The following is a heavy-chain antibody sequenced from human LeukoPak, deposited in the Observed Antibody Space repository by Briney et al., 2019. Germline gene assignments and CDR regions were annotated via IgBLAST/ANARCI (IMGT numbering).Heavy chain of an antibody. CDR3: ARHLYDSSGNDAFDI. CDR2: IYTSGST. D-gene: IGHD3-22*01. Sequence: SQTLSLTCTVSGGSISSGSYYWSWIRQPAGKGLEWIGRIYTSGSTNYNPSFKSRVTISVDTSKKQFSLKLSSVTAADTAVYYCARHLYDSSGNDAFDIWGQGTMVTVSS. CDR1: GGSISSGSYY. J-gene: IGHJ3*02. V-gene: IGHV4-61*02.